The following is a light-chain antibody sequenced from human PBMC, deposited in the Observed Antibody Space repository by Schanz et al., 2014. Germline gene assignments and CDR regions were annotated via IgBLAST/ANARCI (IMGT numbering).Light chain of an antibody. CDR1: QSVGTN. J-gene: IGKJ3*01. CDR3: QHYSTWPPFT. CDR2: GAS. Sequence: VMTQSPATLSLSPGERATLSCRASQSVGTNLAWYQQKAGQAPRLLIYGASARATGIPDRFSGSGSGTDFTLTISRLEPEDFAVYYCQHYSTWPPFTFGPGTKVD. V-gene: IGKV3D-15*01.